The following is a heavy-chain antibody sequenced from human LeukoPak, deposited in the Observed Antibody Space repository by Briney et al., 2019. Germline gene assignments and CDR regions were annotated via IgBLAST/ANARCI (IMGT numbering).Heavy chain of an antibody. J-gene: IGHJ4*02. CDR2: ISGSGGST. D-gene: IGHD3-22*01. V-gene: IGHV3-23*01. Sequence: GGSLRLSCAASGFTFSSYAMSWVRQAPGKGLEWVSAISGSGGSTYYADSVKGRFTISRDNPKNTLYLQMNSLRAEDTAVYYCAKGDDSSGYYPGGADYWGQGTLVTVSS. CDR1: GFTFSSYA. CDR3: AKGDDSSGYYPGGADY.